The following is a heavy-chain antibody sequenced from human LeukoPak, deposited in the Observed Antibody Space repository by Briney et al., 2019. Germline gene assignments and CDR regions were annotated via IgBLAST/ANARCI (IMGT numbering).Heavy chain of an antibody. CDR2: IIPIFGTA. D-gene: IGHD2-2*01. CDR1: GGTFSSYA. Sequence: SVKVPCKASGGTFSSYAISWVRQAPGQGLEWMGGIIPIFGTANYAQKSQGRVTITADKSTSTAYMELRSLRSDDTAVYYCARGVVVVPAALDYYYMDVWGKGTTVTISS. V-gene: IGHV1-69*06. CDR3: ARGVVVVPAALDYYYMDV. J-gene: IGHJ6*03.